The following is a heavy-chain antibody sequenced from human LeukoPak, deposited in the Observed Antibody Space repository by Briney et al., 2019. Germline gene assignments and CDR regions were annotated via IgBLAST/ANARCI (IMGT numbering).Heavy chain of an antibody. CDR2: ISGGGGST. CDR1: GFTFSSYA. J-gene: IGHJ4*02. Sequence: GGSLRLSCAASGFTFSSYAMSWVRQAPGKGLERVSTISGGGGSTNYADSVKGRFTISRDNSKNTLYLQMNSLRAEDTAVYYCAKVLTGDRGYFDYWGQGTLVTVSS. D-gene: IGHD7-27*01. V-gene: IGHV3-23*01. CDR3: AKVLTGDRGYFDY.